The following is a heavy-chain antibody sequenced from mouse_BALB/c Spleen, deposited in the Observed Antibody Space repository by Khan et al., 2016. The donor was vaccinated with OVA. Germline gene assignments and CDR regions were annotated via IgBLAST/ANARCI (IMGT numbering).Heavy chain of an antibody. Sequence: QIQLVQSGPELKKPGETVKISCKASGYTFTNYGMNWVKQAPGKGLKWMGWINTYTGEPTYADDFKGRFVFSLETSASTAYLQINNLKHEDTATYFCASGGYWYFDVWGAGTTVTVSS. CDR3: ASGGYWYFDV. J-gene: IGHJ1*01. CDR1: GYTFTNYG. V-gene: IGHV9-3-1*01. CDR2: INTYTGEP. D-gene: IGHD1-1*02.